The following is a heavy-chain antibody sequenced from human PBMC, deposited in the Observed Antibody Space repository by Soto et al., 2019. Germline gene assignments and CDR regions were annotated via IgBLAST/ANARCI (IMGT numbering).Heavy chain of an antibody. CDR3: AREGYLGDHSGYRYYFVY. CDR2: ISYDGSNK. Sequence: QVQLVESGGGVAQPGRSLRLSCAASGFTFSSYAMHWVRQAPGKGLEWVAVISYDGSNKYYADSVKGRFTISRDNSKNTLYLQMNSLRAEYTAVYYCAREGYLGDHSGYRYYFVYWGQGTLVTVSS. J-gene: IGHJ4*02. CDR1: GFTFSSYA. V-gene: IGHV3-30-3*01. D-gene: IGHD3-22*01.